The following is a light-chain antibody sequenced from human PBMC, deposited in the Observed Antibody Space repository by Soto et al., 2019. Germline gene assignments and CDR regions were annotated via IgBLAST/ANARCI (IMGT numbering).Light chain of an antibody. V-gene: IGKV3-11*01. Sequence: EIVLTQSPATLSLSPGEGATLSCRASQSVTIKLAWYQQKLGQPPRLLIYDASTRATGTPARFSGSGSGTDFTLSISSLEPEDFAFYFCQHRSSWPLTFGGGTKVDI. CDR2: DAS. J-gene: IGKJ4*01. CDR1: QSVTIK. CDR3: QHRSSWPLT.